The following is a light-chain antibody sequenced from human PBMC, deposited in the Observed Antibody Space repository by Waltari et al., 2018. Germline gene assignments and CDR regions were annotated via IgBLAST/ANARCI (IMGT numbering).Light chain of an antibody. CDR1: QSISTW. Sequence: DIQMTQSPSTLSASVGDRVTITCRASQSISTWLAWYQQKAGEAPKLLIYKASSLETGVPSRFSGSGSGTEFTLTISSLQPDDFATYYCQQSSNTPRTFGQGTKLEIK. V-gene: IGKV1-5*03. CDR2: KAS. CDR3: QQSSNTPRT. J-gene: IGKJ2*02.